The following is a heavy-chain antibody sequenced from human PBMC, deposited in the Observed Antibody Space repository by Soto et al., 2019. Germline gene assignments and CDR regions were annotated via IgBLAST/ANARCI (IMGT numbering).Heavy chain of an antibody. CDR1: GGSISSYY. J-gene: IGHJ2*01. CDR2: IYYSGST. V-gene: IGHV4-59*08. D-gene: IGHD5-18*01. CDR3: ARNLRGYSYGPSYWYFDL. Sequence: PSETLSLTCTVSGGSISSYYWSWIRQPPGKGLEWIGYIYYSGSTNYNPSLKSRVTISVDTSKNQFSLKLSSVTAADTAVYYCARNLRGYSYGPSYWYFDLWGRGTLVTVSS.